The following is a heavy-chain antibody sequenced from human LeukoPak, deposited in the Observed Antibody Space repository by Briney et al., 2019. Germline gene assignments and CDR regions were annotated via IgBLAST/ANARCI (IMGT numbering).Heavy chain of an antibody. CDR2: IRGSGSGM. D-gene: IGHD7-27*01. J-gene: IGHJ4*02. CDR3: ARDDNWGFDY. Sequence: GGSLRLSCAASGFSFSDFSMNWVRQAPGKGLEWVANIRGSGSGMVRGNYYADSVQGRFTLSRDNAKNSLYLQMNSLRAEDTAFYYCARDDNWGFDYWGQGALVTVSS. CDR1: GFSFSDFS. V-gene: IGHV3-21*05.